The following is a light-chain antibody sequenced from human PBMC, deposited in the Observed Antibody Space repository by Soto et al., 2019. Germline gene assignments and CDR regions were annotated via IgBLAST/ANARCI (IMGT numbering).Light chain of an antibody. J-gene: IGKJ4*01. CDR2: AAP. CDR1: QGIASY. Sequence: QLTQSPSSLSASVGDRVTITCRASQGIASYLAWYQQKPGQAPNLLIYAAPTLQSGVPSRFSGSGSGTDFTLTISSLQPEDFATYYCQQLNSYPLTFGGGTKVDIK. V-gene: IGKV1-9*01. CDR3: QQLNSYPLT.